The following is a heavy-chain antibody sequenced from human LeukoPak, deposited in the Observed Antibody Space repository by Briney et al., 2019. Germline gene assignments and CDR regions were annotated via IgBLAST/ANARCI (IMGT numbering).Heavy chain of an antibody. CDR2: ISNDGSNK. CDR3: AKDRRGYTYNFDY. CDR1: GFTFSSYG. D-gene: IGHD5-18*01. V-gene: IGHV3-30*18. Sequence: PGGSLRLSCAASGFTFSSYGMHWVRQAPGKGLEWVAVISNDGSNKYYADSVKGRFTVSRVNSKNTLYLQMNSLRAEDTAVFYCAKDRRGYTYNFDYWGQGTLVTVSS. J-gene: IGHJ4*02.